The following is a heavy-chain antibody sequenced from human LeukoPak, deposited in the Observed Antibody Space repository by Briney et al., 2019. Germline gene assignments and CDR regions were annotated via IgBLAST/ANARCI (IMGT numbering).Heavy chain of an antibody. CDR3: ARGLALR. Sequence: GGSLRLSCAASGFTFSSYAMSWVRQAPGKGLEWVSAISGSGGSTYYADSVKGRFTISRDNAKNSLYLHMNSLRAEDTAIYYCARGLALRWGQGTLVTVSS. CDR1: GFTFSSYA. CDR2: ISGSGGST. V-gene: IGHV3-23*01. J-gene: IGHJ4*02.